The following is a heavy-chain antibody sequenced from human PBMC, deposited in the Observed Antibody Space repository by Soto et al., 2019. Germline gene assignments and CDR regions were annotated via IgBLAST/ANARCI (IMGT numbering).Heavy chain of an antibody. Sequence: ASETLSLTCTVSGGSVSSGSYYWSWIRQPPGKGLEWIGNIHYSGSTNYNPSLKSRVTISVDTSKNQFSLKLSSVPAADTAVYYCTGAYYDVSGYSLDPWGQGT. D-gene: IGHD3-22*01. CDR2: IHYSGST. J-gene: IGHJ5*02. V-gene: IGHV4-61*01. CDR3: TGAYYDVSGYSLDP. CDR1: GGSVSSGSYY.